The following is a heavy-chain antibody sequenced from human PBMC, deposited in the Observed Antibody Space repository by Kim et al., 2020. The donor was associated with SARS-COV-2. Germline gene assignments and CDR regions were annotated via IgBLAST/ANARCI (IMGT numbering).Heavy chain of an antibody. Sequence: GGSLRLSCTASGFTFGDYAMSWFRQAPGKGLEWVGFIRSKAYGGTTEYAASVKGRFTISRDDSKSIAYLQMNSLKTEDTAVYYCTRDLGEYCSGGSCYSDFGMDVWGQGTTVTVSS. D-gene: IGHD2-15*01. CDR1: GFTFGDYA. J-gene: IGHJ6*02. CDR3: TRDLGEYCSGGSCYSDFGMDV. CDR2: IRSKAYGGTT. V-gene: IGHV3-49*03.